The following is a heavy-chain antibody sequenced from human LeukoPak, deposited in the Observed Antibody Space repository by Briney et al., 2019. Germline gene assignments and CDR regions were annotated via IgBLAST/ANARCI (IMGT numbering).Heavy chain of an antibody. D-gene: IGHD3-3*01. CDR1: GGSISSAGYF. J-gene: IGHJ4*02. V-gene: IGHV4-31*03. CDR2: IYYTGII. CDR3: ANSAADYDFWSAQSVQRYYFDS. Sequence: SETLSLTCTVSGGSISSAGYFWNWIRQYPGKGLEWIGYIYYTGIIYYNPSLKSRVTISIDTSKNQVSLKLSSVAAADTAVYYCANSAADYDFWSAQSVQRYYFDSWGQGTLVTVPS.